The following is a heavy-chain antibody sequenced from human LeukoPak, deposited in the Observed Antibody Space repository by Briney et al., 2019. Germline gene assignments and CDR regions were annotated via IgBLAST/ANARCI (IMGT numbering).Heavy chain of an antibody. D-gene: IGHD6-25*01. J-gene: IGHJ4*02. CDR3: ARITGIEAAGDY. Sequence: GGSLRLSCAAPGFTFSMYWMSWVRQAPGKGLEWVANIKHDGSEKFYVDSVKGRFIISRDNAKNSLFLQLNSLRDEDTAVYYCARITGIEAAGDYWGQGTLVTVSS. CDR1: GFTFSMYW. CDR2: IKHDGSEK. V-gene: IGHV3-7*04.